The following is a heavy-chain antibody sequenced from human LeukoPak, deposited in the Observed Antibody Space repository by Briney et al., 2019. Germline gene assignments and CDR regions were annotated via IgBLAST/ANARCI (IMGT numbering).Heavy chain of an antibody. D-gene: IGHD6-13*01. Sequence: GGPLRLSCAASGFTFGTYGMHWVRQAPGKGLEWVAFIRYDGSNKYYADSVKGRFTISRDNSKNTLYLQMNSLKPEDTTVYYCAKGEGYSSSWYGGGNWFDPWGQGTLVTVSS. CDR2: IRYDGSNK. CDR3: AKGEGYSSSWYGGGNWFDP. J-gene: IGHJ5*02. V-gene: IGHV3-30*02. CDR1: GFTFGTYG.